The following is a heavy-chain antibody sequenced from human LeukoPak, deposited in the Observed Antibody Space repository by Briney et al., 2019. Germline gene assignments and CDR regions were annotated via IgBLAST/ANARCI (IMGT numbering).Heavy chain of an antibody. CDR3: ARANPVTTLYFDY. CDR1: GGSISSNNF. V-gene: IGHV4-39*07. J-gene: IGHJ4*02. D-gene: IGHD4-17*01. CDR2: LYYSGTT. Sequence: PSETLSLTCTVSGGSISSNNFWGWIRQPPGKGLEWIANLYYSGTTYYNPSLKSRVAMSVDTSKNQFSLKLSSVTAADTAVYYCARANPVTTLYFDYWGQGTLVTVSS.